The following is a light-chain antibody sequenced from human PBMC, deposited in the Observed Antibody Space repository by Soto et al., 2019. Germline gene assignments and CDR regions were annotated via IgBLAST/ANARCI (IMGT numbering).Light chain of an antibody. CDR1: RSVSDY. CDR2: GAS. Sequence: EIVLTQSPATLSLSPGERATLSCRASRSVSDYLAWYQQKPGQSPRLIVYGASNRATGIPARFSGSGSGTDFTLTIVTLEPEDFAVYYCQQRSSWPLTFGGGTRLEIK. V-gene: IGKV3-11*01. CDR3: QQRSSWPLT. J-gene: IGKJ5*01.